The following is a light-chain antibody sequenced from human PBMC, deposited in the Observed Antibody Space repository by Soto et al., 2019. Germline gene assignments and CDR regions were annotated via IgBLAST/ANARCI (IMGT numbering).Light chain of an antibody. CDR3: QQTSSAPFT. Sequence: MTQSPSTVSAAVGDRVTIACRASQNINTYLNLYQQKPGKAPKLLMFDAASLQSGVPSRFSGSGSRTGFTLTITSLQPEDFATYYCQQTSSAPFTFGPGTKVDI. J-gene: IGKJ3*01. V-gene: IGKV1-39*01. CDR1: QNINTY. CDR2: DAA.